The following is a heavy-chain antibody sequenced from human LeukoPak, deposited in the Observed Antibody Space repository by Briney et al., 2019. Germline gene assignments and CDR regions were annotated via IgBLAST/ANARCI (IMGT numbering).Heavy chain of an antibody. CDR1: GYSFTSYW. Sequence: GESLKMSCKGSGYSFTSYWIGWVRQMPGKGLEWVGIIYPGDSDTRYSPSFQGQVTISADKSISTAYLQWSSLKASDTAMYYCASSHTPYYDSSGYYYWGRGTLVTVSS. J-gene: IGHJ4*02. CDR2: IYPGDSDT. V-gene: IGHV5-51*01. CDR3: ASSHTPYYDSSGYYY. D-gene: IGHD3-22*01.